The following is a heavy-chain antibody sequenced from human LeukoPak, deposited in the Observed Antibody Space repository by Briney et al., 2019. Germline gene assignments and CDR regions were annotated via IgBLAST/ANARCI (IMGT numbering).Heavy chain of an antibody. J-gene: IGHJ4*02. D-gene: IGHD4-17*01. Sequence: SETLSLTCTVSGGSISSCYWGWIRQPPGKGLEWIGYVYYSGSTNYSPSLKSRVTISVDTSKNQFPLKLSSVTAADTAVYYCARHQSGGDYALDYWGQGTLVTVSS. CDR1: GGSISSCY. CDR2: VYYSGST. V-gene: IGHV4-59*08. CDR3: ARHQSGGDYALDY.